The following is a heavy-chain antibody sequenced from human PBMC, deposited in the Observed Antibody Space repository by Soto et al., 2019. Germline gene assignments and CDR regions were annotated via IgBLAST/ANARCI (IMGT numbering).Heavy chain of an antibody. CDR2: VFHSGNT. CDR3: YRDFGHLHYCWTVPDY. CDR1: GYTINSGYY. Sequence: SETLSLTCGVSGYTINSGYYWCWIRQPPGKGLEWIGSVFHSGNTYQNPSLKTRATISVDTSRNQFSLELNSVTAADTAVYYFYRDFGHLHYCWTVPDYWGQGILVTVSS. D-gene: IGHD3-3*01. J-gene: IGHJ4*02. V-gene: IGHV4-38-2*02.